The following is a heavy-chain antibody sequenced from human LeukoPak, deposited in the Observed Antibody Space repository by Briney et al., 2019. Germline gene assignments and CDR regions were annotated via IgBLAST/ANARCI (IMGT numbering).Heavy chain of an antibody. J-gene: IGHJ4*02. V-gene: IGHV4-39*07. CDR3: ARVVSAYYDILTGYYDY. D-gene: IGHD3-9*01. CDR2: IYYSGST. CDR1: GGSISSSSYY. Sequence: SETLSLTCTVSGGSISSSSYYWGWIRQPPGKGLEWIGSIYYSGSTYYNPSLKSRVTISVDTSKNQFSLKLSSVTAADTAVYYCARVVSAYYDILTGYYDYWGQGTLVTVSS.